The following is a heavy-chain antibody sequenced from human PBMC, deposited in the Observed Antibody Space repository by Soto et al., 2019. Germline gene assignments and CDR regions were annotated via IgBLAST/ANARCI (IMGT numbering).Heavy chain of an antibody. Sequence: SETLSLTCTVSGSSISSYYWSWIRQPPGKGLEWIGYIYYSGSTNYNPSLKSRVTISVDTSKNQFSLKLSSVTAADTAVYYCARDRIAAAGIIDYYYGMDVWGQGTTVTVSS. CDR2: IYYSGST. CDR3: ARDRIAAAGIIDYYYGMDV. J-gene: IGHJ6*02. CDR1: GSSISSYY. D-gene: IGHD6-13*01. V-gene: IGHV4-59*01.